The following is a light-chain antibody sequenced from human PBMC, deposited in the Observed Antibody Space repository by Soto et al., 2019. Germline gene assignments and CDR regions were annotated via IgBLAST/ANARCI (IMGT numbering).Light chain of an antibody. J-gene: IGKJ1*01. CDR3: LQDYNFPWT. V-gene: IGKV1-6*01. CDR1: QTIMTY. Sequence: IQMTQSPSSLSASVGDEVTITCRASQTIMTYLNWYQLKPGKPPRLLIYAASTLQTGVPSRFNGSGSGTDFTLTISSLQPEDFATYYCLQDYNFPWTFGQGTKVDIK. CDR2: AAS.